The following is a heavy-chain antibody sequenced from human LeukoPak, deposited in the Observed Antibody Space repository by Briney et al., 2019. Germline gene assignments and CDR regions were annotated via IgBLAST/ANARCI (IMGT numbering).Heavy chain of an antibody. CDR2: IYYSGST. V-gene: IGHV4-39*01. J-gene: IGHJ4*02. D-gene: IGHD6-19*01. CDR3: ARLRSIAVAGTVLDY. Sequence: SETLSLTCTISGGSISSSSYYWGWIRQPPGKGLEWIGSIYYSGSTYYNPSLKSRVTISVDTSKNQFSLKLSSVTAADTAVYYCARLRSIAVAGTVLDYWGQGTLVTVSS. CDR1: GGSISSSSYY.